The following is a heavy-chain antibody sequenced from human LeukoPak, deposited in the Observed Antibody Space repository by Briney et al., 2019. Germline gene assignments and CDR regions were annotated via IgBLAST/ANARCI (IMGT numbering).Heavy chain of an antibody. J-gene: IGHJ4*02. CDR2: IDWDDDK. Sequence: GPALVKPTQTLTLTCTFSGFSLSTNGMRVSWIRQPPGKALEWLARIDWDDDKFYSTSLKTRLTISKDTSKNQVVLTMTNMDPVDTATYYCARTNSSSWTGFDYWGQGTLVTVSS. CDR1: GFSLSTNGMR. D-gene: IGHD6-13*01. CDR3: ARTNSSSWTGFDY. V-gene: IGHV2-70*04.